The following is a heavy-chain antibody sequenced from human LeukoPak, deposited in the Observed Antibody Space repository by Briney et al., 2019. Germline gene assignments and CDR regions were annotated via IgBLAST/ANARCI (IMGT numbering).Heavy chain of an antibody. CDR2: ISYDGSNK. D-gene: IGHD1-26*01. CDR3: ATDRKAWSRFGSPLDY. J-gene: IGHJ4*02. CDR1: GFTFSSYG. V-gene: IGHV3-30*19. Sequence: GRSLRLSCAASGFTFSSYGMHWVRQAPGKGLEWVAVISYDGSNKYYADSVKGRFTISRDNSKNTLYLQMNSLRAEDTAVYYCATDRKAWSRFGSPLDYWGQGTLVTVSS.